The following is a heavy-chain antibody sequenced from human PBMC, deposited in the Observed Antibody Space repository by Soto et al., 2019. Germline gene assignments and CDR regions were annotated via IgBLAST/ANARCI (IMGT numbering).Heavy chain of an antibody. Sequence: EVQLLESGGGLVQPGGSLRLSCAASGFTFSSYAMSWVRQAPGKGLEWVSAISGSGGSTYYADSVKGRFTISRDNSKNTLYLQMNSLRVEDTAVYYCARGLVPAAKTSLNDYWGQGTLVTVSS. V-gene: IGHV3-23*01. CDR3: ARGLVPAAKTSLNDY. CDR1: GFTFSSYA. D-gene: IGHD2-2*01. J-gene: IGHJ4*02. CDR2: ISGSGGST.